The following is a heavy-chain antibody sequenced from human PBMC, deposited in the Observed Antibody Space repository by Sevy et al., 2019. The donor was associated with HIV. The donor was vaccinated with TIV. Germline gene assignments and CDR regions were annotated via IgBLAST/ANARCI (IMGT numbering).Heavy chain of an antibody. V-gene: IGHV3-73*01. Sequence: GGSLRLSCATSGLTFSGSALHWVRQAPGKGLEWVGRIRSKGNNYAPAYGASAKGRFIISRDDSKNTAFLQMNSLKTEDTALYYCTKLRNCDASDKSGFDIWGRGTMVTVS. CDR2: IRSKGNNYAP. D-gene: IGHD2-21*01. CDR3: TKLRNCDASDKSGFDI. CDR1: GLTFSGSA. J-gene: IGHJ3*02.